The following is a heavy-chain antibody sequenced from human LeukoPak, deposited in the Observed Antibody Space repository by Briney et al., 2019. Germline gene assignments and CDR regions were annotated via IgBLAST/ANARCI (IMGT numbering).Heavy chain of an antibody. CDR3: ARVDDFWSGYYLGSRMGGYYMDV. CDR2: IIGSGGST. J-gene: IGHJ6*03. CDR1: GFTFSSYG. Sequence: GGSLRLSCAASGFTFSSYGMSWVRQAPGKGLEWVSAIIGSGGSTYYADSVKGRFTISRDNSKNSLYLQMNSLRAEDTAVYYCARVDDFWSGYYLGSRMGGYYMDVWGKGTTVTVSS. D-gene: IGHD3-3*01. V-gene: IGHV3-23*01.